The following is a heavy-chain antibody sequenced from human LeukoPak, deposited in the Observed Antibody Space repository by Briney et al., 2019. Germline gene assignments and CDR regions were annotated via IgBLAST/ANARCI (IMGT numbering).Heavy chain of an antibody. D-gene: IGHD3-10*02. J-gene: IGHJ3*02. CDR3: ARAVTMFDAFDI. Sequence: PGGSLRLSCAASGFTFSSYSMNWVRQAPGKGLEWVSSISSSSSYIYYADSVKGRFTISRDNAKNSLYLQMNSLRAEDTAVYYCARAVTMFDAFDIWGQGTMVTVSS. CDR1: GFTFSSYS. CDR2: ISSSSSYI. V-gene: IGHV3-21*01.